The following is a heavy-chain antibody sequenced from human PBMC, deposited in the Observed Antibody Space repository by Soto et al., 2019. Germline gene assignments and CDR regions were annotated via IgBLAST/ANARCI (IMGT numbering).Heavy chain of an antibody. CDR1: GFTFDDYA. V-gene: IGHV3-9*01. Sequence: PGGSLRLSCAASGFTFDDYAMHWVRQAPGKGLEWVSGISWNSGSIGYADSVKGRFTISRDNAKNSLYLQMNSLRAEDTALYYCAKARFGGVIVLRTYDAFDIWGQGTMVTVSS. J-gene: IGHJ3*02. CDR2: ISWNSGSI. D-gene: IGHD3-16*02. CDR3: AKARFGGVIVLRTYDAFDI.